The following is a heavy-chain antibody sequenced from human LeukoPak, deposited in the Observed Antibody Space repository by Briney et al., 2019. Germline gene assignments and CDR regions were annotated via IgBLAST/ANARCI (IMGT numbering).Heavy chain of an antibody. Sequence: GGSLRLSCAASGFTFDDYGMSWVRQAPGKGLEGVSGINWNGGSTGYADSVKGRVTTSRDNAKNSLYLQMNSLRAEDTALYYCASKGPTGIAFDIWGQGTMVTVSS. CDR3: ASKGPTGIAFDI. J-gene: IGHJ3*02. V-gene: IGHV3-20*04. CDR2: INWNGGST. CDR1: GFTFDDYG.